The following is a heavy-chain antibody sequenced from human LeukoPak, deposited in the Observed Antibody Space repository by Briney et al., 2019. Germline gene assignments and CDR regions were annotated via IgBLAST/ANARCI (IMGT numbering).Heavy chain of an antibody. V-gene: IGHV4-39*01. CDR3: ARHRIALWLPFDY. D-gene: IGHD5-18*01. Sequence: SETLSLTCTVSGGSFSSSTYYWGWIRQPPGKGLEWIGSIYYIENTYYNPSLKSRVTISVDTSKNQFSLKLSSVTAADTAVYYCARHRIALWLPFDYWGQGTLVAVSS. CDR2: IYYIENT. J-gene: IGHJ4*02. CDR1: GGSFSSSTYY.